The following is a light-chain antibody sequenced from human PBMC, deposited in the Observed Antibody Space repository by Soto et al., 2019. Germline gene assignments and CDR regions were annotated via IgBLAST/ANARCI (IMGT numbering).Light chain of an antibody. CDR2: GAS. CDR1: QSVSSSY. Sequence: EIVLTQSPGTLSLSPGERATLSCRASQSVSSSYLDWYQQKPGQAPRLLIYGASSRATGIPDRFSGSGSGTDFTLTISRLEPEDFAVYYCQQYGSSWTFGQGTKVE. CDR3: QQYGSSWT. V-gene: IGKV3-20*01. J-gene: IGKJ1*01.